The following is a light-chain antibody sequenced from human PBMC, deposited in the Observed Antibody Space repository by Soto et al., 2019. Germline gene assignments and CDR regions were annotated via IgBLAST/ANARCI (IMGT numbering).Light chain of an antibody. Sequence: EIVLTQSPATLSLSPGERATLSCRASQSISSYLGWYQQKPGQAPRLLIYDASNKATGIPARFSGSGSGTDFTRTISSLEPEDFAVYYCPHRSNGPFTFGGGTKVEIK. CDR1: QSISSY. CDR3: PHRSNGPFT. V-gene: IGKV3-11*01. J-gene: IGKJ4*01. CDR2: DAS.